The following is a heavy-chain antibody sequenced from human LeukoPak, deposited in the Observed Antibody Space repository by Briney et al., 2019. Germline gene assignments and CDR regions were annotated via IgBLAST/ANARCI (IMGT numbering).Heavy chain of an antibody. J-gene: IGHJ4*02. CDR3: SRDGSTRSLYL. D-gene: IGHD1-1*01. V-gene: IGHV4-31*03. CDR1: GGSISSGGYY. CDR2: IRYSEST. Sequence: SETLSLTCPVSGGSISSGGYYWSWIRHHPGKGLEWIGYIRYSESTYYNPSLKSRVSISVDPSENQFSLTLSSVTAADTAVYLCSRDGSTRSLYLWGQGTLVTVSS.